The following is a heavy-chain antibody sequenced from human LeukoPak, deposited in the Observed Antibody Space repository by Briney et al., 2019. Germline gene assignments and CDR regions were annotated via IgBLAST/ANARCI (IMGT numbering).Heavy chain of an antibody. CDR3: ASILRYFDWSIRRGDWFDP. V-gene: IGHV4-34*01. J-gene: IGHJ5*02. Sequence: SETLSLTCAVYGGSFGGYYWSWIRQPPGKGLEWIGEINHSGSTNYNPSLKSRVTISVDTSKNQFSLKLSSVTAADTAVYYCASILRYFDWSIRRGDWFDPWGQRTLVTVSS. CDR1: GGSFGGYY. CDR2: INHSGST. D-gene: IGHD3-9*01.